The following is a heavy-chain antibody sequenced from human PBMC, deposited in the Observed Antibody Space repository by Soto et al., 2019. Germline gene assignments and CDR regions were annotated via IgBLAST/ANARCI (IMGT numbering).Heavy chain of an antibody. J-gene: IGHJ4*02. CDR2: ISYDGSNK. V-gene: IGHV3-30*18. D-gene: IGHD6-19*01. Sequence: GGSLRLSCAASGFTFSSYGMHWVRQAPGKGLEWVAVISYDGSNKYYADSVKGRFTISRDNSKNTLYLQMNSLRAEDTAVYYCAKDSGYSSGWYKDYWGQGTLVTVSS. CDR3: AKDSGYSSGWYKDY. CDR1: GFTFSSYG.